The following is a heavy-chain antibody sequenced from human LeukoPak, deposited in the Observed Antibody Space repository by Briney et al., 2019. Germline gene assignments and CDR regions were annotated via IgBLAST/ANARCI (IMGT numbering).Heavy chain of an antibody. Sequence: SETLSLTCTVSSGSIRSGDYYWSWLRQPPGKGLEWIGYIYYSGSTNYNPSLKSRVTISVDTSKNQLSLKVSSVTAADTAVYYCARRTGYYDGFDYWGQGTLVTVSS. V-gene: IGHV4-61*08. J-gene: IGHJ4*02. CDR3: ARRTGYYDGFDY. CDR2: IYYSGST. CDR1: SGSIRSGDYY. D-gene: IGHD3/OR15-3a*01.